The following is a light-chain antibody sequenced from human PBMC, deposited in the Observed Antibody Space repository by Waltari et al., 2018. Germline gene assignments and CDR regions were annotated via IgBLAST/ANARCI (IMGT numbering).Light chain of an antibody. V-gene: IGKV1-39*01. J-gene: IGKJ1*01. CDR3: QQSYSTPPWT. CDR1: QSISSY. CDR2: AAS. Sequence: DIQMTQSPSSLSASVGDRVTITCRASQSISSYLNWDQQKPGKAPKLLLYAASSLQSGVPSRFSGSGSGTDFTLTISSLQPEDFATYYCQQSYSTPPWTFGQGTKVEIK.